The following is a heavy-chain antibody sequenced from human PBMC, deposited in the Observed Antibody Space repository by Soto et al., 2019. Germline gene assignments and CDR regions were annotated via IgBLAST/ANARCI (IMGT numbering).Heavy chain of an antibody. J-gene: IGHJ4*02. CDR3: AREDDGGFDY. D-gene: IGHD3-16*01. V-gene: IGHV1-46*03. CDR2: INTSGGST. CDR1: GYTFTSYY. Sequence: QVQLVQSGAEVKKPGASVKVSCKASGYTFTSYYMHWVRQAPGQGLEWMGIINTSGGSTSYVQKCQGRVTMTRDTYTSTVYMELSSLRAEDTAVYYCAREDDGGFDYLVQGTLVTVSS.